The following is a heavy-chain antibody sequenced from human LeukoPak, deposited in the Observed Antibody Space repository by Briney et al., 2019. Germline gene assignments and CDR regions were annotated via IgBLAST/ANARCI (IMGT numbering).Heavy chain of an antibody. Sequence: ASVKVSCKASGYTFTSYGISWVRQAPGQGLEWMGWISAYNGNTNYGQKLQGRVTMTTDTSTSTAYMELRSLRSDDTAVYYCARGYCSGGSCYSGFYHFDYWGQGTLVTVSS. D-gene: IGHD2-15*01. CDR1: GYTFTSYG. J-gene: IGHJ4*02. CDR2: ISAYNGNT. CDR3: ARGYCSGGSCYSGFYHFDY. V-gene: IGHV1-18*01.